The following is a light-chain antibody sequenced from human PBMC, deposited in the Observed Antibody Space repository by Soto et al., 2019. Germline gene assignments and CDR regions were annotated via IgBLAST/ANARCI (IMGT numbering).Light chain of an antibody. J-gene: IGKJ1*01. CDR2: GAS. CDR1: QSIRYY. V-gene: IGKV1-5*01. Sequence: DIQLTQSPPTLAASVGDRVTITCRASQSIRYYLAWYQQMPGKAPTLLIYGASSLHSGVPSRFSGSGAGTEFTLTIRSLQPDDFATYFCQHLNSYALTFGQGTKVEIK. CDR3: QHLNSYALT.